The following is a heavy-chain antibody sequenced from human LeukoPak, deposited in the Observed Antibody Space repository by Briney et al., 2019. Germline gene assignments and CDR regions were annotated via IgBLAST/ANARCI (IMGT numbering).Heavy chain of an antibody. CDR1: GGSVSSGSYY. Sequence: PSETLSLTCTVSGGSVSSGSYYWSWTRQPPGKGLEWIGHIYYSGSTNYNPSLKSRVTISVDTSKNQFSLKLSSVTAADTAVYYCASLEYDFWSGYPKSEAFDIWGQGTMVTVSS. CDR3: ASLEYDFWSGYPKSEAFDI. J-gene: IGHJ3*02. CDR2: IYYSGST. D-gene: IGHD3-3*01. V-gene: IGHV4-61*01.